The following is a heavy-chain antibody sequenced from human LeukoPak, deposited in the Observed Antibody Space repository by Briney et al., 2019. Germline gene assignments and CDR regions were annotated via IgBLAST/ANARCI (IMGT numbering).Heavy chain of an antibody. CDR1: GYSISSGNY. CDR3: ARGYGGNVDY. V-gene: IGHV4-38-2*02. D-gene: IGHD4-23*01. J-gene: IGHJ4*02. CDR2: IYHSGTT. Sequence: SETLSLTCTASGYSISSGNYWGWIRQPPGKGLEWIGNIYHSGTTYYNPSLKSRVTISVDTSNNQFSLKLSSVTAADTAMYCCARGYGGNVDYWGQGTLVTVSS.